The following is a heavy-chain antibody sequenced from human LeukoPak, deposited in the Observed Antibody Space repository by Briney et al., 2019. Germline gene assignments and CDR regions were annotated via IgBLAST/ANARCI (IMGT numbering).Heavy chain of an antibody. J-gene: IGHJ4*02. CDR1: GYTFTSYD. V-gene: IGHV1-69*04. D-gene: IGHD3-22*01. CDR2: IIPILDIT. CDR3: ARGTYFYDSSGYYPTDS. Sequence: SVKVSCKASGYTFTSYDINWVRQAPGQGLEWMGRIIPILDITNYAQKFQGRVTITADKSTGTAYMELSSLRSADTAVYYCARGTYFYDSSGYYPTDSWGQGTLVTVSS.